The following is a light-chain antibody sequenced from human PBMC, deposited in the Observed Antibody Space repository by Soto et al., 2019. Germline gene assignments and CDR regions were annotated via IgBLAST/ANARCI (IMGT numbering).Light chain of an antibody. CDR1: QSVSSSY. CDR2: GAS. Sequence: EIVLTQSPGTLSLSPGELATLSCRASQSVSSSYLAWYQQKPGQAPRLLIYGASSSATGIQARFSGSGSGKDVTLTISRLEPEDFAVYYSQQYGSSPRMFGQGTKVEMK. J-gene: IGKJ1*01. CDR3: QQYGSSPRM. V-gene: IGKV3-20*01.